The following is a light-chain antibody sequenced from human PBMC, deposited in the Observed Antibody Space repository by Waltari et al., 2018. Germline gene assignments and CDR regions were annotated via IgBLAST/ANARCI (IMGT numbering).Light chain of an antibody. J-gene: IGKJ2*02. CDR2: GAA. CDR1: QSVTTN. Sequence: EVVMTQSPATLSVSPGERVTLSCRASQSVTTNLAWYQPKPGQAPRLLIYGAATRATGVPARFSGSGSGTEFTLTISSLQSEDLAVYYCQQYNNWPPCTFGQGTKLEIK. V-gene: IGKV3-15*01. CDR3: QQYNNWPPCT.